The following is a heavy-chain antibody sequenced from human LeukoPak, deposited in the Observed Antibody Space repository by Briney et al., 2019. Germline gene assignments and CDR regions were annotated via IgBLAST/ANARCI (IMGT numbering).Heavy chain of an antibody. CDR2: INPSGGST. J-gene: IGHJ3*02. Sequence: SVNLSCTASGYTSTSYYMHWVRQAPEQGLEWMGIINPSGGSTSYAQKFQGRVTMTRDTSTSTVYMELSSLRSEDTAVYYCARALTTIDDALDIWGQGTMVTLSS. D-gene: IGHD1-1*01. V-gene: IGHV1-46*01. CDR1: GYTSTSYY. CDR3: ARALTTIDDALDI.